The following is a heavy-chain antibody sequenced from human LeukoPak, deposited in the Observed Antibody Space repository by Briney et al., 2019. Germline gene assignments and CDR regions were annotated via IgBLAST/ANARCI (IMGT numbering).Heavy chain of an antibody. V-gene: IGHV4-59*01. D-gene: IGHD6-6*01. CDR3: ARVRSIAARPDYYHYMDV. Sequence: SETLSLTCTVSGGSISSYYWSWIRQPPGKGLEWIGYIYYSGSTNYNPSLKSRVTISVDTSKNQFSLKLSSVTAADTAVYYCARVRSIAARPDYYHYMDVWGKGTTVTVSS. CDR1: GGSISSYY. J-gene: IGHJ6*03. CDR2: IYYSGST.